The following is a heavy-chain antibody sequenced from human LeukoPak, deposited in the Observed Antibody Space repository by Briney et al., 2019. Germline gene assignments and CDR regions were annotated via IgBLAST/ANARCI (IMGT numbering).Heavy chain of an antibody. J-gene: IGHJ6*02. CDR3: ARQGATTPGGMDV. Sequence: SETLSLTCTVSGGSISSYYWSWIRQPPGQGLEWIGYIYYSGSTNYNPSLKSRVTISVDTSKNQFSLKLSSVTAADTAVYYCARQGATTPGGMDVWGQGTTVTVSS. CDR1: GGSISSYY. CDR2: IYYSGST. D-gene: IGHD5-12*01. V-gene: IGHV4-59*08.